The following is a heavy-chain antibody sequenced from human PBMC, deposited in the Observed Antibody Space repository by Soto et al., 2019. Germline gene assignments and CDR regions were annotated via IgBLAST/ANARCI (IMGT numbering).Heavy chain of an antibody. Sequence: SETLSLGCTVSGGSMSGEYCAWIRQPPGKGLESIGFIHYGGGTFYNPALWGPVTGTVEGSKKQFSLNLSPVPAAGTAVYYCVGAGHGGVGATCSESWGQGALVT. CDR1: GGSMSGEY. CDR3: VGAGHGGVGATCSES. CDR2: IHYGGGT. D-gene: IGHD1-26*01. V-gene: IGHV4-59*01. J-gene: IGHJ4*02.